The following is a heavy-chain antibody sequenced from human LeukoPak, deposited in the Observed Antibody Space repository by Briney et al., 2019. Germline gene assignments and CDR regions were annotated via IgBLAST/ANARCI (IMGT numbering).Heavy chain of an antibody. CDR1: GFTFSNYD. D-gene: IGHD5-12*01. J-gene: IGHJ4*02. V-gene: IGHV3-33*01. CDR2: IWYDGSNK. Sequence: GGSPRLSCAASGFTFSNYDMHWVRQAPGKGLEWVAVIWYDGSNKYYADSVKGRFTISRDNSKSTLYLQMNSLRAEDTAVYYCARDSSVGYSGYDLDYWGQGTLVTVSS. CDR3: ARDSSVGYSGYDLDY.